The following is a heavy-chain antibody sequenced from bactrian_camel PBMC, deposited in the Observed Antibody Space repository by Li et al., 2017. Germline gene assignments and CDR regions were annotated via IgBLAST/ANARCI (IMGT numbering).Heavy chain of an antibody. D-gene: IGHD2*01. J-gene: IGHJ4*01. CDR1: GVTDSDYC. Sequence: VQLVESGGGSVQAGGSLRLSCAVSGVTDSDYCLTWFRLPPGKEREGIASTRHGNRHVDNKFMGRFTISQDSAKTTLYLQMNNLKPEDTGTYYCAAERCNTILVMEAYEYTNWGQGTQVTVS. V-gene: IGHV3S1*01. CDR3: AAERCNTILVMEAYEYTN. CDR2: TRHGNRH.